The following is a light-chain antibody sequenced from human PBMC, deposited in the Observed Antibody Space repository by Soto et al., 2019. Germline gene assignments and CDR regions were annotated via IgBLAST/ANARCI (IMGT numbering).Light chain of an antibody. CDR1: TSNLGSNF. CDR3: ASWGDSLSGVV. Sequence: QSVLTQPPSASGTPGQTVTISCSGSTSNLGSNFIYWYQQLPGAAPKLLISRNRQRPSGVPDRFSGSKSGTSGSLVISGLRSEDEADYHCASWGDSLSGVVFGGGTKLTVL. V-gene: IGLV1-47*01. J-gene: IGLJ3*02. CDR2: RNR.